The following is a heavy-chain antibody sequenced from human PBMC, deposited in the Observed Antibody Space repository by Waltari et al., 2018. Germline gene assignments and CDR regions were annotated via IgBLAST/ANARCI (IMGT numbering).Heavy chain of an antibody. D-gene: IGHD6-13*01. J-gene: IGHJ4*02. V-gene: IGHV4-59*11. Sequence: QVQLQESGPGLVKPSETLSLTCTVPGGSISSHSWSWIRQPPGKGLEWIGYIYYSGSTNYNPSLKSRVTISVDTSKNQFSLKLSSVTAADTAVYYCARSSSWYYFDYWGQGTLVTVSS. CDR3: ARSSSWYYFDY. CDR1: GGSISSHS. CDR2: IYYSGST.